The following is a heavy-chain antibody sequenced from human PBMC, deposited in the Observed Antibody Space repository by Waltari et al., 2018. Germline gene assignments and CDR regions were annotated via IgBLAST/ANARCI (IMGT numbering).Heavy chain of an antibody. D-gene: IGHD3-10*01. V-gene: IGHV4-34*01. CDR2: INHSGST. Sequence: QVKLQQWGAGLLKPSETLSPPCAVYGGSVSGYYWLWIRQPPGKGLEWIGEINHSGSTNYNPSLNSRVTISVDTSKNQFSLKLSSVTAADTAVYYCARASSLWLTQYYWGQGTLVTVSS. CDR3: ARASSLWLTQYY. CDR1: GGSVSGYY. J-gene: IGHJ4*02.